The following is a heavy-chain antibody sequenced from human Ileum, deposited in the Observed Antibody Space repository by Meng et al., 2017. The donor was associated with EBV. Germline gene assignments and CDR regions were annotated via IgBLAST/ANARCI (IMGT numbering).Heavy chain of an antibody. V-gene: IGHV4-39*07. CDR2: MYYSGST. Sequence: LQLEESGPGLVKPSETLSLTCTVSGGSISNENDYWGWIRHPPGKGLEWIGSMYYSGSTYYNPSLKSRVTMSLDTSKNQFSLQLTSVTAADTALYYCATRVAAVKYYFDYWGQGTLVTVSS. CDR1: GGSISNENDY. J-gene: IGHJ4*02. D-gene: IGHD6-19*01. CDR3: ATRVAAVKYYFDY.